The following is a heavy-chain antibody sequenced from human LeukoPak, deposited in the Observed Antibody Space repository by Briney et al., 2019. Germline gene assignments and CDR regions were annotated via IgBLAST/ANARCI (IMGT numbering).Heavy chain of an antibody. CDR2: ISGDGGST. J-gene: IGHJ4*02. D-gene: IGHD6-13*01. V-gene: IGHV3-43*02. Sequence: PGGSLRLSCAASGFTFDDYAMHWVRQAPGKGLEWVSLISGDGGSTYYADSVKGRFTISRDNSKNSLYLQMNSLRTEDTALYYCAKDINEYSSSWYFDYWGQGTLVTVSS. CDR1: GFTFDDYA. CDR3: AKDINEYSSSWYFDY.